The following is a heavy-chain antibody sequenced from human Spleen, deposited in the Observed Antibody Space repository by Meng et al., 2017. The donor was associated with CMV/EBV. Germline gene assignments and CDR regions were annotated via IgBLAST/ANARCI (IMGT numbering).Heavy chain of an antibody. D-gene: IGHD2-2*01. J-gene: IGHJ4*02. CDR2: ISSSGSTI. CDR1: GFTFSDYY. V-gene: IGHV3-11*04. CDR3: ASIYCSSTSCYPQYFDY. Sequence: GGPLRLSCAASGFTFSDYYMSWIRQAPGKGLEWVSYISSSGSTIYYADSVKGRFTISRDNAKNSLYLQMNSLRAEDTAVYYCASIYCSSTSCYPQYFDYWGQGTLVTVSS.